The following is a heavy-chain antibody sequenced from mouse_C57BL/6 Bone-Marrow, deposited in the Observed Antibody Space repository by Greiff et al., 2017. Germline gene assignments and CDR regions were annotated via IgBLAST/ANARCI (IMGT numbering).Heavy chain of an antibody. J-gene: IGHJ2*01. CDR2: IYPRSGNT. CDR3: ARLRRHLFDY. D-gene: IGHD2-12*01. CDR1: GYTFTSYG. V-gene: IGHV1-81*01. Sequence: QVQLQQPGAELVKPGASVKLSCKASGYTFTSYGISWVKQRTGQGLEWIGEIYPRSGNTYYNEKFKGKATLTADKSSSTAYMELRSLTSEDSAVYFCARLRRHLFDYWGQGTTLTVSS.